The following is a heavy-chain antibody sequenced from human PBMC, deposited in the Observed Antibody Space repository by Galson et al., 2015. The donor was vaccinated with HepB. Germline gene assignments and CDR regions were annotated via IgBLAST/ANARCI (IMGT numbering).Heavy chain of an antibody. Sequence: QSGAEVKKPGESLRISCKASGGTFSSYAISWVRQAPGQGLEWMGGIIPILGIANYAQKFQGRVTITADKSTSTAYMELSSLRSEDTAVYYCARGPLEDCSGGSCYSPWFDPWGQGTLVTVSS. D-gene: IGHD2-15*01. CDR1: GGTFSSYA. CDR2: IIPILGIA. V-gene: IGHV1-69*10. J-gene: IGHJ5*02. CDR3: ARGPLEDCSGGSCYSPWFDP.